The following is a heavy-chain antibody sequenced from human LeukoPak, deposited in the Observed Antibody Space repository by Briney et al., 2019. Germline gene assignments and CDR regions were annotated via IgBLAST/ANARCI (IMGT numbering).Heavy chain of an antibody. CDR2: IRRGANGYTT. CDR1: GFMFSDYI. J-gene: IGHJ3*02. Sequence: PGGSLRLSCAASGFMFSDYILDWVRQAPGKGLEWVGRIRRGANGYTTEYAASVKGRFTISRDDSRNSLYLHMNSLKTEDTAVYHCSRDGGEGGNSAFDIWGQGTMVTVSS. CDR3: SRDGGEGGNSAFDI. V-gene: IGHV3-72*01. D-gene: IGHD3-16*01.